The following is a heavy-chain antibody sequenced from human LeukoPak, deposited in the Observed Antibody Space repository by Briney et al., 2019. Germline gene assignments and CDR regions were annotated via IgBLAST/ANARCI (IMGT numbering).Heavy chain of an antibody. CDR2: MYTSGTT. CDR3: ARDLWLGGPRSGFDI. J-gene: IGHJ3*02. Sequence: PSETLSLTCTVSGGSITGYYWSWIRQPAGKGLEWIGRMYTSGTTNYNPSLKSRVTISVDTSKNQFSLKLTSVTAADTAVYYCARDLWLGGPRSGFDIWGQGTMVTVSS. V-gene: IGHV4-4*07. CDR1: GGSITGYY. D-gene: IGHD3-10*01.